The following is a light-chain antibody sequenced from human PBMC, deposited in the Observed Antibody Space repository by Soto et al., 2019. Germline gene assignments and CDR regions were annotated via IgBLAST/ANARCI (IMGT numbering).Light chain of an antibody. Sequence: EIVMTQSPATLSVSTGERATLSCRASQGVSTDLAWYQQRPGQAPRVLIYGASSRATGFPDRFSGSGSGTDFTLTISGLEPEDSAVYYCQQYGSSSEITFGQGTRLEI. CDR1: QGVSTD. CDR3: QQYGSSSEIT. V-gene: IGKV3-20*01. CDR2: GAS. J-gene: IGKJ5*01.